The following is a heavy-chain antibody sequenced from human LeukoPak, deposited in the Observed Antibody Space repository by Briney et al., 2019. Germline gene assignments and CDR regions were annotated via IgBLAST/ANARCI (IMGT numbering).Heavy chain of an antibody. CDR1: GFNFSDYW. CDR3: ASREFSMARSH. J-gene: IGHJ4*02. D-gene: IGHD3-10*01. V-gene: IGHV3-7*01. Sequence: GGSLRLSCAASGFNFSDYWMNWVRQVPGKGLDWVASINENGSVQAYVDSVRGRVTISRDNAKNTVYLQMNSLSGEETAFYYWASREFSMARSHGGQGNLVTVSS. CDR2: INENGSVQ.